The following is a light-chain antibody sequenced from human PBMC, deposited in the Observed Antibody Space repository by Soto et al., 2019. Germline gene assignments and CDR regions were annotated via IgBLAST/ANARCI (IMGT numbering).Light chain of an antibody. CDR1: QSVSSSY. J-gene: IGKJ2*01. CDR3: QQYGNSVYT. V-gene: IGKV3-20*01. Sequence: EIVLTQSPGTLSLSPGERATLSCRASQSVSSSYLAWYQQKPGQTPRLLIYAASSRATGIPDRFSGSGSGTDFSLTISRLEPEDLAVYYCQQYGNSVYTFGQGTKLEIK. CDR2: AAS.